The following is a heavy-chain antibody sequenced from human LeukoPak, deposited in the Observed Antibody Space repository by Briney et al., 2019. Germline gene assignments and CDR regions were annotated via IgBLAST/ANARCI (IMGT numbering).Heavy chain of an antibody. J-gene: IGHJ4*02. D-gene: IGHD5-24*01. Sequence: PLETLSLTCTVSGGSISSYYWSWIRQPPGKGLEGIGYIYYSGSTNYNPSLKSRVTISVDTSKNQFSLTLSSVTAADTAVYYCAREGDPDGYITYFDYWGQGTLVTVSS. CDR1: GGSISSYY. CDR3: AREGDPDGYITYFDY. V-gene: IGHV4-59*01. CDR2: IYYSGST.